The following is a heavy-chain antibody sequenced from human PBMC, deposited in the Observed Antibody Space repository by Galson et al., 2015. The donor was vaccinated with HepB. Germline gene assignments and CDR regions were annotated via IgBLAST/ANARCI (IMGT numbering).Heavy chain of an antibody. Sequence: ETLSLTCTVSSGSISTSTYYWGWIRQPPGKGLEWIGSIYYSGSTYYNPSLKSRVTISVDTSKNQFSLKLSSVTAADTAVYYCAGGYSGYEGDDAFDIWGQGTMVTVSS. CDR3: AGGYSGYEGDDAFDI. CDR2: IYYSGST. J-gene: IGHJ3*02. D-gene: IGHD5-12*01. CDR1: SGSISTSTYY. V-gene: IGHV4-39*07.